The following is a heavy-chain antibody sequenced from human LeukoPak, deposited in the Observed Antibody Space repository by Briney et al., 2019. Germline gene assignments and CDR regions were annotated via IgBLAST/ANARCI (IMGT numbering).Heavy chain of an antibody. V-gene: IGHV3-23*01. CDR3: GKNRYSGSLSPFDI. CDR1: GFTFSSYA. D-gene: IGHD1-26*01. J-gene: IGHJ3*02. Sequence: GGSLRLSCAASGFTFSSYAMSWVRQAPGKGLEWVSTISGGGGNTYYADSVKGRFTISRDNSKNTLYLQMNSLRAEDTAVYYCGKNRYSGSLSPFDIWGQGTMVTVSS. CDR2: ISGGGGNT.